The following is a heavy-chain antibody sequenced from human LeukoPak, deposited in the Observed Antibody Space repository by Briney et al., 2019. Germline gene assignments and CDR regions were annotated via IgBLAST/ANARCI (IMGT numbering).Heavy chain of an antibody. V-gene: IGHV1-69*05. Sequence: ASVKVSCKASGGTFSSYAISWVRQAPGQGLEWMGGIIPIFGTANYAQKFQGRVTITTDKSTSTAYMELSSLRSEDTAVYYCARVPIHYCSGGSCYSSGTFDYWGQGTLVTVSS. J-gene: IGHJ4*02. D-gene: IGHD2-15*01. CDR2: IIPIFGTA. CDR3: ARVPIHYCSGGSCYSSGTFDY. CDR1: GGTFSSYA.